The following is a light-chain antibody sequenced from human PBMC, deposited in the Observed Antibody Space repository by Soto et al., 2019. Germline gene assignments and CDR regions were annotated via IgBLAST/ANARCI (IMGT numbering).Light chain of an antibody. CDR3: QQYNDWPFT. V-gene: IGKV3-15*01. CDR1: QSVRNL. CDR2: DAS. J-gene: IGKJ4*01. Sequence: EIVLTQSPATRSLSPGESATLSCRASQSVRNLLAWYQQRPGQAPRLLIYDASTWATGIPASFSGSGSGAEFTLTISSLQSEDFAVYYCQQYNDWPFTFGGGTKVDIK.